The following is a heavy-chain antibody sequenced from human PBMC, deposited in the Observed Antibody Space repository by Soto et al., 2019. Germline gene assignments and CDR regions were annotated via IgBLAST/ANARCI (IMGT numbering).Heavy chain of an antibody. CDR2: ISGSGGDT. Sequence: EVQLLESGGGLVQPGGSLRLSCAASGFPFSRYAMSWVRQAPGKGLKWVSIISGSGGDTHYADSVEGRFTISRENAKNPQVLQMTTLRPEDAAVYSCPKGKANTIFGVDTPFDYWGQGARVTVSS. V-gene: IGHV3-23*01. D-gene: IGHD3-3*01. CDR3: PKGKANTIFGVDTPFDY. CDR1: GFPFSRYA. J-gene: IGHJ4*02.